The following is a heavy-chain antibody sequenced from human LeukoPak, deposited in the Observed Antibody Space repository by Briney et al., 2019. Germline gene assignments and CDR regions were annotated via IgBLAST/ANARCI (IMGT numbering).Heavy chain of an antibody. D-gene: IGHD3/OR15-3a*01. CDR2: IHPDGSS. J-gene: IGHJ4*02. Sequence: SETLSLTCAAYGGSASGYYWSWIRQPPGKGLEWIGEIHPDGSSNYNPSLKSRVTISVDTSKNQFSLRLTSVTAADTALYYCARGLDHAKTGYWGQGTQVTVSS. CDR3: ARGLDHAKTGY. V-gene: IGHV4-34*01. CDR1: GGSASGYY.